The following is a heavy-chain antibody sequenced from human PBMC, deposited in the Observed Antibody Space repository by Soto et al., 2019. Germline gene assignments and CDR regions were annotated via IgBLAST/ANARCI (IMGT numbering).Heavy chain of an antibody. Sequence: GGSLRLSCAASGFTFTRFSMNWVRHAPGKGLEWVSSISSTTNYIYYGDSMKGRFTISRDNAKNSLYLEMNSLRAEDTAVYYCARESEDLTSNFDYWGQGTLVTV. CDR1: GFTFTRFS. V-gene: IGHV3-21*06. CDR3: ARESEDLTSNFDY. CDR2: ISSTTNYI. J-gene: IGHJ4*02.